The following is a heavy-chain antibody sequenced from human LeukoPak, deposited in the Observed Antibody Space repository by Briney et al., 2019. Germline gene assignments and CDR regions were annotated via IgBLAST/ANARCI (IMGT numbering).Heavy chain of an antibody. Sequence: GESLKISCKGSGYSFTSYWIGWVRQMPGKGLEWMGIIYPGDSDTRYSPSFQGQVTISADKSISTAYLQWSSLKASDTAMYYCARPHGNYDFCSGRGAFDIWGQGTMVTVSS. J-gene: IGHJ3*02. D-gene: IGHD3-3*01. CDR3: ARPHGNYDFCSGRGAFDI. CDR1: GYSFTSYW. V-gene: IGHV5-51*01. CDR2: IYPGDSDT.